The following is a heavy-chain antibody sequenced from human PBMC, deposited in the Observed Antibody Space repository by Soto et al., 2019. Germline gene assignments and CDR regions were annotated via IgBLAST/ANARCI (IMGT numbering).Heavy chain of an antibody. J-gene: IGHJ3*02. V-gene: IGHV3-11*01. Sequence: PGGSLRLSCAASGFTFSDYYMSWIRQAPGKGLEWVSYITSGSTMYYADSVKGRFTISRDNAKNSLYLQMSSLRAEDTAVYYCASGMNSFDIWGQGTTVTVSS. CDR1: GFTFSDYY. CDR2: ITSGSTM. CDR3: ASGMNSFDI.